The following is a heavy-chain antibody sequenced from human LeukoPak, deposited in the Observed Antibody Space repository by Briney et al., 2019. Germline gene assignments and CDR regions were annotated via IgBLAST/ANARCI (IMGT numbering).Heavy chain of an antibody. CDR1: GFTFSSFS. CDR3: ARSPDTAAGTLDY. CDR2: ISSSGSII. Sequence: GGSLRLSCAASGFTFSSFSMNWVRQAPGKGLEWLSYISSSGSIIYYADSVKGRFTISRDNVKNSLYLQMNSLRAEDTAVYYCARSPDTAAGTLDYWGQGTLVTVSS. J-gene: IGHJ4*02. D-gene: IGHD6-13*01. V-gene: IGHV3-48*01.